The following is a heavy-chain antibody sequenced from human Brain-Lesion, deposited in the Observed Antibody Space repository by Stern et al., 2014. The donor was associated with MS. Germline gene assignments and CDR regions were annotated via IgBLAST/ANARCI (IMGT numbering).Heavy chain of an antibody. Sequence: VQLVESGAEVKKPGASVKVSCKVSGYTLTELSMHWGRQAPRKGLERMGGFDPEDGETIYAQKFQGRVTMTEDTSTDTAYMELSSLRSEDTAVYYCATLSPGAGGNYYRHFDYWGQGTLVTVSS. CDR3: ATLSPGAGGNYYRHFDY. CDR1: GYTLTELS. CDR2: FDPEDGET. J-gene: IGHJ4*02. D-gene: IGHD1-26*01. V-gene: IGHV1-24*01.